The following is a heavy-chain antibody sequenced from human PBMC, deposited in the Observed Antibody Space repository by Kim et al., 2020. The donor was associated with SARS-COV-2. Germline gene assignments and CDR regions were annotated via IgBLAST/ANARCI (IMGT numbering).Heavy chain of an antibody. CDR1: GYTFTSYD. Sequence: ASVKVSCKASGYTFTSYDINWVRQATGQGLEWMGWMNPNSGNTGYAQKFQGRVTMTRNTSISTAYMELSSLRSEYTAVYYCARGYGWGTSYYYYGMDVWGQGTTVTVSS. J-gene: IGHJ6*02. CDR3: ARGYGWGTSYYYYGMDV. V-gene: IGHV1-8*01. D-gene: IGHD3-16*01. CDR2: MNPNSGNT.